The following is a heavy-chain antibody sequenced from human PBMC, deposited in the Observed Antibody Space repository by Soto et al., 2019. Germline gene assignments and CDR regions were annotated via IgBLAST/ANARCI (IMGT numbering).Heavy chain of an antibody. Sequence: QITLNESGPTVVKPTETLTLTCTFSGFSLTTSGVGVGWVRQSPGKAPEWLAFIYWDDDKRYSTSLKSRLTINEDTSKNQVVLTMANVDPADTATYYCAHRVLRAVFGLVTTTAIYFDFWGQGTPVVVSS. D-gene: IGHD3-3*01. CDR1: GFSLTTSGVG. CDR3: AHRVLRAVFGLVTTTAIYFDF. J-gene: IGHJ4*02. CDR2: IYWDDDK. V-gene: IGHV2-5*02.